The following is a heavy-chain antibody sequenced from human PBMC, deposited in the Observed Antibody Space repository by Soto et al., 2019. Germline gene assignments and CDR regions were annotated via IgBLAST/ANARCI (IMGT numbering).Heavy chain of an antibody. D-gene: IGHD3-22*01. CDR3: ARGRRSSDGSGFSKALDI. Sequence: SETLSLTCAVCGGSLRGFYGNWSRQPPGKGLEWIGQINHSGSTNYNPSLKSRVTVSVDTSKNQFSLRLSSVTAADTAVYYCARGRRSSDGSGFSKALDIWGQGAMVTVSS. V-gene: IGHV4-34*01. CDR1: GGSLRGFY. J-gene: IGHJ3*02. CDR2: INHSGST.